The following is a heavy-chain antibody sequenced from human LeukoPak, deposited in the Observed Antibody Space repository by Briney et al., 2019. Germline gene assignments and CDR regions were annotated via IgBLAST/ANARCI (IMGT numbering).Heavy chain of an antibody. D-gene: IGHD1-14*01. J-gene: IGHJ5*02. CDR3: ARENPYVS. CDR2: INQNGNVK. V-gene: IGHV3-7*01. CDR1: GFTFGDYW. Sequence: GGSLRLSCAASGFTFGDYWMDWVRQTPGRGLELVAKINQNGNVKSYVDSVKGRFTISRDNAKSSLYLEMNSLRVDDTGVYYCARENPYVSWGQGILVTVSS.